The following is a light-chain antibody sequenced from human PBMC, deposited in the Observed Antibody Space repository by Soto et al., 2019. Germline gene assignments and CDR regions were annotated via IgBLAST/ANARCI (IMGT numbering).Light chain of an antibody. CDR3: QQYNNWPPIYT. CDR2: GAS. J-gene: IGKJ2*01. CDR1: QSVSSN. V-gene: IGKV3-15*01. Sequence: EIVMTQSPATLSVSPGERATLSCRASQSVSSNLAWYPQKPGQAPRLLIYGASTRATGIPARFSGSGSGTEFTLTISSLQSEAFAVYYCQQYNNWPPIYTFGQGTKLEIK.